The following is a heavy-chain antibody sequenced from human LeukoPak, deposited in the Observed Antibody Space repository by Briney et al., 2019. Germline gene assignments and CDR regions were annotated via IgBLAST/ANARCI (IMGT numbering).Heavy chain of an antibody. Sequence: GGSLRLSCAASGFTFSSYWMSWVRQAPGKGLEWVANIKQDGSEKYYVDSVKGRFTISRDNAKNSLYLQMNSLRAEDTAVYYCARDGTNYYDSTEELGTDAFDIWGQGTMVTVSS. D-gene: IGHD3-22*01. CDR2: IKQDGSEK. CDR3: ARDGTNYYDSTEELGTDAFDI. V-gene: IGHV3-7*01. J-gene: IGHJ3*02. CDR1: GFTFSSYW.